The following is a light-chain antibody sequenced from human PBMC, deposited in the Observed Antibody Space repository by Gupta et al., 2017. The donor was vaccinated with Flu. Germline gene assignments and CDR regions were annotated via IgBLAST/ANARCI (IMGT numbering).Light chain of an antibody. V-gene: IGKV2-30*01. J-gene: IGKJ1*01. CDR1: QSLVSSDGNTY. CDR3: MQGTHWPWT. CDR2: RVS. Sequence: DVVMTQSPLALPVSLGQPASISCRSSQSLVSSDGNTYLSWFQQRPGQSPRRLIYRVSNRDSGVPDRFSSSGAGTDFTMKISRGEADDVGLYYCMQGTHWPWTFGQGTKVEIK.